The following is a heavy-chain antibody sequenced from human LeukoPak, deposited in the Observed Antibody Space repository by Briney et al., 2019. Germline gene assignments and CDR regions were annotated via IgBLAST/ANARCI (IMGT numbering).Heavy chain of an antibody. D-gene: IGHD6-25*01. V-gene: IGHV1-2*02. CDR1: GNTFAGHN. CDR2: INPDRGST. CDR3: AISIQAAAIPAFDY. Sequence: ASVKVSCKAPGNTFAGHNIHWMRQAPGQGLELMGWINPDRGSTDYARQFQGRVTMTSDTSIRAAYMELSSLVSEDSAVYFCAISIQAAAIPAFDYWGQGTLVTVSS. J-gene: IGHJ4*02.